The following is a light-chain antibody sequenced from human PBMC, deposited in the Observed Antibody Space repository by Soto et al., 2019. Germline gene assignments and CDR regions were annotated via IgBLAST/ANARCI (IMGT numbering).Light chain of an antibody. V-gene: IGLV6-57*03. J-gene: IGLJ3*02. CDR2: EDN. CDR3: QSYDSSNRGV. Sequence: FLLTQPHSVSESPGKTVTISCTRSSGSIASNYVQWYQQRPGSAPTTVIYEDNQRPSGVPDRFSGSIDSSSNSASLTISGLKTEDEADYYCQSYDSSNRGVFGGGTKVTVL. CDR1: SGSIASNY.